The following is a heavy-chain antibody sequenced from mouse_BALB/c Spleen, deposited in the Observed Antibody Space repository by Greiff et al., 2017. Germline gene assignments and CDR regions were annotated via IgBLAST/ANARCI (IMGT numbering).Heavy chain of an antibody. CDR1: GFNIKDTY. D-gene: IGHD2-14*01. CDR3: AYYRYDYAMDY. V-gene: IGHV14-3*02. CDR2: IDPANGNT. Sequence: VQLKESGAELVRPGALVKLSCTASGFNIKDTYMHWVKQRPEQGLEWIGRIDPANGNTKYDPKFQGKATITADTSSNTAYLQLSSLTSEDTAVYYCAYYRYDYAMDYWGQGTSVTVSS. J-gene: IGHJ4*01.